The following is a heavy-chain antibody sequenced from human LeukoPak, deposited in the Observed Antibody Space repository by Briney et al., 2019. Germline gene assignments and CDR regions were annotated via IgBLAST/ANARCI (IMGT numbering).Heavy chain of an antibody. Sequence: SETLSLTCGVSGGSLSTYYWSWVREPPGKGLEWIGFIYYGGPTNYSPSLTSRVTISLDSSKDRFSLEVSTATAADTAVYYCATMNAFDIWSQGTMVTVSS. CDR2: IYYGGPT. CDR1: GGSLSTYY. J-gene: IGHJ3*02. V-gene: IGHV4-59*08. CDR3: ATMNAFDI.